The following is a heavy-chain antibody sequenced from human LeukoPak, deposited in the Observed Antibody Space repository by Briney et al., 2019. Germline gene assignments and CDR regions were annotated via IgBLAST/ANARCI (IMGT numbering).Heavy chain of an antibody. CDR3: ARDGSNWSNDYYHDVDV. Sequence: SETLSLTCTVSGDSVTTYYWSWIRQPPGKGLEWLGYIYYSGSATYSPSLKSRVTISVDTSKNQFSLKLSSVTAADTAVYYCARDGSNWSNDYYHDVDVWGQGTTVTVSS. J-gene: IGHJ6*02. CDR1: GDSVTTYY. V-gene: IGHV4-59*02. CDR2: IYYSGSA. D-gene: IGHD4-11*01.